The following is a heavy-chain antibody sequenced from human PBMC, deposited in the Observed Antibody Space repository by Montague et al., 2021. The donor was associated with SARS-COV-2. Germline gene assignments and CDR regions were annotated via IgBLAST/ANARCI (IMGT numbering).Heavy chain of an antibody. CDR2: TYYRSKWYN. D-gene: IGHD1-26*01. V-gene: IGHV6-1*01. Sequence: CAISGDSVAMNRAAWNWIRQSPSIGLEWLGMTYYRSKWYNDYAVSVKSRITINPDTSKNQISLQLNSVTPEDTAVYYCARTSASSDYWGQGTLVTVSS. CDR3: ARTSASSDY. CDR1: GDSVAMNRAA. J-gene: IGHJ4*02.